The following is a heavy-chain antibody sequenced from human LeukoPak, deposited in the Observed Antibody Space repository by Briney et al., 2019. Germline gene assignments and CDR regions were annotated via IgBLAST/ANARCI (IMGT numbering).Heavy chain of an antibody. CDR1: GFTFSSYS. Sequence: PGGSLRLSCAASGFTFSSYSMNWVRQAPGKGREWVAVIWYDGSNEYYGDSVKGRFTISRDNSKNTLYLQMNSLRAEDTAVYYCARDEHDILTGYYLYYYGMDVWGQGTTVTVSS. D-gene: IGHD3-9*01. J-gene: IGHJ6*02. CDR3: ARDEHDILTGYYLYYYGMDV. CDR2: IWYDGSNE. V-gene: IGHV3-33*08.